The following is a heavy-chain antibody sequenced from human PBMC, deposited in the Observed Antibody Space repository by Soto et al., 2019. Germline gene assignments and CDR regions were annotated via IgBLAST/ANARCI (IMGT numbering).Heavy chain of an antibody. V-gene: IGHV1-69*02. Sequence: QVQLVQSGAEVKKPGSSVKVSCKASGGTFSSYTISWVRQAPGQGLEWMGRIIPILGIANYAQKFQCRVTNTAEKSPSTPYMELSSLSSEDTAVYYCAKEYCRSTSCYRDYWGQGTLVTVSS. J-gene: IGHJ4*02. D-gene: IGHD2-2*01. CDR1: GGTFSSYT. CDR3: AKEYCRSTSCYRDY. CDR2: IIPILGIA.